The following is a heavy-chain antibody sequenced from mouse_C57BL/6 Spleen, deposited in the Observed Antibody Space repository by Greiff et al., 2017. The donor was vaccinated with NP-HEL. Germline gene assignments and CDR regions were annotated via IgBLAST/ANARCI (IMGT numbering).Heavy chain of an antibody. V-gene: IGHV14-2*01. CDR3: APWYYGSSYDWYFDV. CDR1: GFNIKDYY. D-gene: IGHD1-1*01. Sequence: AQLQQSGAELVKPGASVKLSCTASGFNIKDYYMHWVKQRTEQGLEWIGRIDPEDGETKYAPKFQGKATITADTSSNTAYLQLSSLTSEDTAVYYCAPWYYGSSYDWYFDVWGTGTTVTVSS. CDR2: IDPEDGET. J-gene: IGHJ1*03.